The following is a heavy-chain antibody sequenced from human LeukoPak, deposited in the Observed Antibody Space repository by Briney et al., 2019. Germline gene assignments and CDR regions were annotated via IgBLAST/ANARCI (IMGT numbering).Heavy chain of an antibody. CDR1: GGSVSTYY. CDR2: VSHSGNT. D-gene: IGHD6-19*01. J-gene: IGHJ4*02. V-gene: IGHV4-59*02. Sequence: SETLSLTCTVSGGSVSTYYWSWIRQPPGQEQELIGYVSHSGNTNCNPSLKSRLTITLDTSKNHFSLRLSPVNAADTAVYYCARAGSGWSFDYWGQGSLVTVSS. CDR3: ARAGSGWSFDY.